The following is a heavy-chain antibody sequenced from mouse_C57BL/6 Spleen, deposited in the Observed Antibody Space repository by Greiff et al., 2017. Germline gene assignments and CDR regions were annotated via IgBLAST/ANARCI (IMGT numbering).Heavy chain of an antibody. D-gene: IGHD2-3*01. J-gene: IGHJ1*03. CDR1: GYTFTSYV. Sequence: VQLQQSGPELVKPGASVKMSCKASGYTFTSYVMHWVKQKPGQGLEWIGYIYPYNDGTKYNEKFKGKATLTSDKSSSTAYMELSSLTSEDSAVYYCARWGWLLGCDVDVWGTGTTVTVSS. V-gene: IGHV1-14*01. CDR2: IYPYNDGT. CDR3: ARWGWLLGCDVDV.